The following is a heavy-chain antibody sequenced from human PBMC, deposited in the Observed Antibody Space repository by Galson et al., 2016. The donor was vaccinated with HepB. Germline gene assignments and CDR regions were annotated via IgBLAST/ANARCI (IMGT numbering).Heavy chain of an antibody. D-gene: IGHD3-10*01. CDR2: ISGSGGST. CDR3: AKDPRRITMVRGVISYYYYGMDV. V-gene: IGHV3-23*01. CDR1: GFTFSSYA. Sequence: SLRLSCAASGFTFSSYAMSWVRQAPGKGLEWVSAISGSGGSTYYADSVKGRFTISRDNSKNTLYLQMNSLRAEDTVVYYCAKDPRRITMVRGVISYYYYGMDVWGQGTTVTVSS. J-gene: IGHJ6*02.